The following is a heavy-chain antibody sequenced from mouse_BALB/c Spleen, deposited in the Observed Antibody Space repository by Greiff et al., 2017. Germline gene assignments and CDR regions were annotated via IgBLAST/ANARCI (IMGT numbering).Heavy chain of an antibody. CDR3: ARYLSGGDFAY. CDR1: GDSITSGY. Sequence: EVMLVESGPSLVKPSQTLSLTCSVTGDSITSGYWNWIRKFPGNKLEYIGYISYSGSTYYNPSLNSRISIIRDTSKNQYYLQLNSVTTEDTATYYCARYLSGGDFAYWGQGTLVTVSA. D-gene: IGHD3-1*01. CDR2: ISYSGST. J-gene: IGHJ3*01. V-gene: IGHV3-8*02.